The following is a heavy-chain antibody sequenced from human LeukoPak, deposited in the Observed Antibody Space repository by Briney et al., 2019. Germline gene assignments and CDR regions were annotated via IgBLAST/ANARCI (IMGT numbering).Heavy chain of an antibody. V-gene: IGHV3-66*02. D-gene: IGHD6-13*01. CDR1: GFTVSSNY. CDR2: IYSGGST. CDR3: ARGISQQLVPFDY. J-gene: IGHJ4*02. Sequence: GGSLRLSYAASGFTVSSNYMSWVRQAPGKGLEWVSVIYSGGSTYYADSVKGRFTISRDNSKNTLYLQMNSLRAEDTAVYYCARGISQQLVPFDYWGQGTLVTVSS.